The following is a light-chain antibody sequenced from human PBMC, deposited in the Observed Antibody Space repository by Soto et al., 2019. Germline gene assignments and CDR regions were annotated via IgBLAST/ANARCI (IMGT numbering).Light chain of an antibody. J-gene: IGKJ2*01. Sequence: DIVLTQSPVTLSLSPGERATLSCRASQSITNNFLAWFQQKPGLPPRLLIYGATTMASGVPDRFSGGGSGTDFVLTISRLEPEDFAVYYCQQYGRSPFTFGQGTKLQIK. V-gene: IGKV3-20*01. CDR3: QQYGRSPFT. CDR1: QSITNNF. CDR2: GAT.